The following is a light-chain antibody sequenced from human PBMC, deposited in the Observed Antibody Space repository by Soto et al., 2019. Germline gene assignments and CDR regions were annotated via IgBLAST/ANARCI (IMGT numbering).Light chain of an antibody. CDR1: QSSSSW. Sequence: IQMTQSHSTLSASVGDRVTITSRASQSSSSWLGWYQHKPGTATKLLIYDAYSLESGTPSRFSGRRSGTEFTLAISSLQPDDFATYYCQQYSGDSRTFGQGTKADIK. CDR2: DAY. CDR3: QQYSGDSRT. V-gene: IGKV1-5*01. J-gene: IGKJ1*01.